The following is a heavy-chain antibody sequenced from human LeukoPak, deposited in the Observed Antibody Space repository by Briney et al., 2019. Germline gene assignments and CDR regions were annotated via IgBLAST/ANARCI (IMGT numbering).Heavy chain of an antibody. D-gene: IGHD2-2*01. CDR3: ARYIVVVGGTFDY. CDR2: IKQDGSEK. V-gene: IGHV3-7*01. CDR1: GFTFSSYG. J-gene: IGHJ4*02. Sequence: GGSLRLSCAASGFTFSSYGMHWVRQAPGKGLEWVANIKQDGSEKYYVDSVKGRFTISRDNAKNSLYLQMNSLRAEDTAVYYCARYIVVVGGTFDYWGQGTLVTVSS.